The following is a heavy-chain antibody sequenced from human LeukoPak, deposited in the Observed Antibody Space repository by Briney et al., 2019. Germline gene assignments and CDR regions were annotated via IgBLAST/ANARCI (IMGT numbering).Heavy chain of an antibody. CDR3: ARVWFGTSVGFDP. V-gene: IGHV1-2*02. D-gene: IGHD3-10*01. CDR1: GYTFTGYY. J-gene: IGHJ5*02. CDR2: INPKSGGT. Sequence: ASVKVSCKASGYTFTGYYMHWVRQAPGQGLEWMGWINPKSGGTNYAQKFQGRVTMTRDTSISTAYMELSRLRSDDTAVYYCARVWFGTSVGFDPWGQGTLVTVSS.